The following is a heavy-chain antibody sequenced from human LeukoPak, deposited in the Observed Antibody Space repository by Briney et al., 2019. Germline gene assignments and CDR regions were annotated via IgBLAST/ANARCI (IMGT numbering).Heavy chain of an antibody. D-gene: IGHD2-2*01. J-gene: IGHJ4*02. Sequence: VASVKVSCKASGYTFTGYYMHWVRQAPGQGLEWMGRINPNSGGTNYAQKFQGRGTMTRDTSISTAYMELSRLRSDDTAVYYCASALGVVVPAASDYWGQGTLVTVSS. CDR3: ASALGVVVPAASDY. V-gene: IGHV1-2*06. CDR2: INPNSGGT. CDR1: GYTFTGYY.